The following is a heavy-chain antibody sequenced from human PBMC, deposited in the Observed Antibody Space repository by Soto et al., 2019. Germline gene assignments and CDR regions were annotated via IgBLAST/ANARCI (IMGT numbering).Heavy chain of an antibody. V-gene: IGHV3-72*01. Sequence: GGSLRLSCAASGFTFSDHHIDWVRQAPGKGLEWVGRSRNKAKSYTTEYAASGKGRFTISRDDSKISVFRQMHSLKIEDTAMHYCVRDESGGSSSAFDIWGQGTMVTVS. D-gene: IGHD1-26*01. CDR1: GFTFSDHH. J-gene: IGHJ3*02. CDR3: VRDESGGSSSAFDI. CDR2: SRNKAKSYTT.